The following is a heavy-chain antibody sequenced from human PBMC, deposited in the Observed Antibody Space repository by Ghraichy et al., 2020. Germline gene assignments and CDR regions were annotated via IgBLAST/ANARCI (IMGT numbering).Heavy chain of an antibody. J-gene: IGHJ4*02. CDR3: ASQTRTGLLDY. V-gene: IGHV3-23*01. CDR1: GFAFSSYT. CDR2: ISGIGDST. Sequence: GGSLRLSCAASGFAFSSYTMTWVRQAPGKGLEWVSGISGIGDSTSYADSVKGRFTISRDNSKNTLSLQMNSLRAEDTAVYSCASQTRTGLLDYWGQGTLVTVSS. D-gene: IGHD7-27*01.